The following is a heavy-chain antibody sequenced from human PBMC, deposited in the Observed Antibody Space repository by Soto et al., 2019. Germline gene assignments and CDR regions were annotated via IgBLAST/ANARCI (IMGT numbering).Heavy chain of an antibody. CDR2: IIPIFGTA. V-gene: IGHV1-69*01. CDR3: ARNNYYDSSGYYQYYFDY. CDR1: GGTFSSYA. J-gene: IGHJ4*02. Sequence: QVQLVQSGAEVKKPESSVKVSCKASGGTFSSYAISWVRQAPGQGLEWMGGIIPIFGTANYAQKFQGRVTITADESTSTAYMELSSLRSEDTAVYYCARNNYYDSSGYYQYYFDYWGQGTLVTVSS. D-gene: IGHD3-22*01.